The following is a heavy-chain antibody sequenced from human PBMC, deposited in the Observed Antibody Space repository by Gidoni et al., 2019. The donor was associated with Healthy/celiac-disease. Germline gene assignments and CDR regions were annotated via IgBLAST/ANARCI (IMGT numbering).Heavy chain of an antibody. D-gene: IGHD3-22*01. CDR1: GFSLSTSGVG. Sequence: QITLKESGPTLVQPTQTLTLTCTFSGFSLSTSGVGVGWIRQPPGKALEWLALIYWDDDKRYSPYMKGTLTITKDTSKYQVVLTMTNMDPVDTATYYCAHILDYYDSRANRAFDYWGQGTLVTVSS. CDR3: AHILDYYDSRANRAFDY. J-gene: IGHJ4*02. CDR2: IYWDDDK. V-gene: IGHV2-5*02.